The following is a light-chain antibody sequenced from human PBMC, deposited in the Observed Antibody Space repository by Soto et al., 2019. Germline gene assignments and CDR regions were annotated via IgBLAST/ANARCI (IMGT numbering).Light chain of an antibody. CDR2: GAS. J-gene: IGKJ2*01. CDR3: KQYNTWPPYT. V-gene: IGKV3-15*01. Sequence: EIVMTQSPATLSVSPGERATLSCRASQRISYNLAWYQQTPGQAPRLLIYGASTRATGIPARFSGSGSGTEFTLTISSLQSEDFAGYYCKQYNTWPPYTFGQGTKLEIK. CDR1: QRISYN.